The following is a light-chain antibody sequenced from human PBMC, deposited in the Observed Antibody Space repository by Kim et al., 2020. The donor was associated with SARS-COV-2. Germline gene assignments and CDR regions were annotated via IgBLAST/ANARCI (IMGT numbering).Light chain of an antibody. CDR3: SSYTSWVRV. CDR1: DGDFECYND. J-gene: IGLJ2*01. Sequence: PGRPTTMTWTGSDGDFECYNDVSRHQQHPGKAPNIVIYDVRDRPSGICNRFSGSKSGNTASLTVSGLQAEDEADYYCSSYTSWVRVFGGGTQLTVL. CDR2: DVR. V-gene: IGLV2-14*03.